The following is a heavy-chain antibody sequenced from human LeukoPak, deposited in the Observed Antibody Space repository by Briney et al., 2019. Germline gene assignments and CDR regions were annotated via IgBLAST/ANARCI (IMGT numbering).Heavy chain of an antibody. J-gene: IGHJ6*03. CDR1: GFTFSSYE. D-gene: IGHD3-10*01. V-gene: IGHV3-48*03. CDR3: AKVQVEYYYGSGSYLDYMDV. Sequence: GGSLRLSCSASGFTFSSYEMNWVRQAPGKGLEWISYITGSGDTIYYADSVKGRFTISRDNSKNTLYLQMNSLRAEDTAVYYCAKVQVEYYYGSGSYLDYMDVWGKGTTVTISS. CDR2: ITGSGDTI.